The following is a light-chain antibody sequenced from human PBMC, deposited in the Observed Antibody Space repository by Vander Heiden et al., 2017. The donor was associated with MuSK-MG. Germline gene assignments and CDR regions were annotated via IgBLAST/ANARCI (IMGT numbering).Light chain of an antibody. CDR1: SSDVGGYNY. CDR3: SSYTSSSTKL. CDR2: EVS. Sequence: QSALTQPPSVSESPGQSVTISCTGTSSDVGGYNYVSWYQQHPGKAPKLMIYEVSNRPSGVSNRFSGSKSGNTASLTISGLQAEDEADYYCSSYTSSSTKLFGGGTKLTVL. J-gene: IGLJ2*01. V-gene: IGLV2-14*01.